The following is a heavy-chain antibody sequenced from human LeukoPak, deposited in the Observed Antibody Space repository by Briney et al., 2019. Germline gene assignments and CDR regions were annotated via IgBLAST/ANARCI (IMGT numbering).Heavy chain of an antibody. CDR2: IYYSGST. D-gene: IGHD5-18*01. J-gene: IGHJ4*02. CDR3: AKDLTGLLDSGSDY. Sequence: SGTLSLTCTVSGDSIISNYWSWIRQPPGQGLEWIGRIYYSGSTNYNTSLKSRLSPSVDTSRNQFSLRLTSVTAADTAVYYCAKDLTGLLDSGSDYWGQGTLVTVSS. CDR1: GDSIISNY. V-gene: IGHV4-4*07.